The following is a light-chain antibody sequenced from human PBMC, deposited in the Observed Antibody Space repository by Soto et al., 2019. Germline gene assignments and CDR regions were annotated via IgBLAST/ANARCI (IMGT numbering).Light chain of an antibody. CDR3: QKYDSSLGT. V-gene: IGKV3-20*01. J-gene: IGKJ1*01. CDR1: QSLSSNY. Sequence: ELVLTQSPGTLSLSAGESATLSCRGSQSLSSNYLAWYQQKTGQAPRILIYGASGRATGIPDRFSGSGSGTDLTLTISRLEPEDFAVYYCQKYDSSLGTCGQGTKVDIK. CDR2: GAS.